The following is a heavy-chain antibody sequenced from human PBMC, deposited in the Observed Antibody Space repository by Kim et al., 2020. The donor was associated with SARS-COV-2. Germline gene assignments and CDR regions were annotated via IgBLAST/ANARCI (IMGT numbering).Heavy chain of an antibody. D-gene: IGHD3-10*01. CDR1: GYTFTTYG. J-gene: IGHJ4*02. CDR2: ISAYNGKT. CDR3: ARAPRLLLWFGELLPHFDY. V-gene: IGHV1-18*01. Sequence: ASVKVSCKASGYTFTTYGISWVRQAPGQGLEWVGWISAYNGKTNYVKKLQSRVTMTTDTSTSTAYMELRSLRSDDTAVYYCARAPRLLLWFGELLPHFDYWGQGSLVTVSS.